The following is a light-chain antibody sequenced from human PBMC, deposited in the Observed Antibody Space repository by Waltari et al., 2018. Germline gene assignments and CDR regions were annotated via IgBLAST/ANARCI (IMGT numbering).Light chain of an antibody. Sequence: QSVLTQPPSASGTPGQRVAIPCSGSNFNNGKNSVCWFQQLPGTAPELLIYGNDHRPSGVPDRFSGSKSGTSASLAISGLQSDDEADYYCATWEGSQRVFGTGTKVTVL. CDR1: NFNNGKNS. J-gene: IGLJ1*01. V-gene: IGLV1-44*01. CDR2: GND. CDR3: ATWEGSQRV.